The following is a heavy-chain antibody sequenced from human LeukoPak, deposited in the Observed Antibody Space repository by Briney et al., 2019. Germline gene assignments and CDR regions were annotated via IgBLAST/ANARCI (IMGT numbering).Heavy chain of an antibody. CDR1: GVSISSYY. J-gene: IGHJ4*02. CDR3: AREADYGDPKGFDY. Sequence: SETLSLTCTVSGVSISSYYWSWIRQPPGKGLEWVGNIYHSGSTNSNPSLKSRVTMSVDTSKNQFSLKLCTVTAAGTAVYYCAREADYGDPKGFDYWGQGTLVTVSS. CDR2: IYHSGST. V-gene: IGHV4-59*01. D-gene: IGHD4-17*01.